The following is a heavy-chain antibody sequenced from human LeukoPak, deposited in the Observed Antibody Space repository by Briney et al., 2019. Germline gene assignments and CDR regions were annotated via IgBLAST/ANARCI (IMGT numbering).Heavy chain of an antibody. J-gene: IGHJ4*02. D-gene: IGHD3-10*01. CDR3: AREGDHYYGSGSYVD. V-gene: IGHV4-38-2*02. CDR1: GYSISSGYY. CDR2: IYHSGST. Sequence: PSETLSLTCTVSGYSISSGYYWGWIRQPPGKGLEWIGSIYHSGSTYYNPSLKSRVTISVDTSKNQFSLKLSSVTAADTAVYYCAREGDHYYGSGSYVDWGQGTLVTVSS.